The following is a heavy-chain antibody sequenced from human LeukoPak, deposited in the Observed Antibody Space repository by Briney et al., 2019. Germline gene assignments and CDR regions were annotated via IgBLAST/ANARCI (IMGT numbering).Heavy chain of an antibody. Sequence: GGSLRLSCAASGFTFSSYAMSWVRQAPGKGLEWVSATSGSGGSTYYADSVKGRFTISRDNSKNTLYLQMNSLRAEDTAVYYCASIIAVAEDYWGQGTLVTVSS. V-gene: IGHV3-23*01. J-gene: IGHJ4*02. CDR2: TSGSGGST. CDR3: ASIIAVAEDY. CDR1: GFTFSSYA. D-gene: IGHD6-19*01.